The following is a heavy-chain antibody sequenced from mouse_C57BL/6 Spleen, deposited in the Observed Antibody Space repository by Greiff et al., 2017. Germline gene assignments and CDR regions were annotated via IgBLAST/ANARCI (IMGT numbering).Heavy chain of an antibody. V-gene: IGHV1-39*01. D-gene: IGHD2-10*01. CDR2: INPNYGTT. CDR1: GYSFTDYN. Sequence: EVKLMESGPELVKPGASVKISCKASGYSFTDYNMNWVKQSNGKSLEWIGVINPNYGTTSYNQKFKGKATLTVDQSSSTAYMQLNSLTSEDSAVYYCARSPYYGNYGYAMDYWGQGTSVTVSS. J-gene: IGHJ4*01. CDR3: ARSPYYGNYGYAMDY.